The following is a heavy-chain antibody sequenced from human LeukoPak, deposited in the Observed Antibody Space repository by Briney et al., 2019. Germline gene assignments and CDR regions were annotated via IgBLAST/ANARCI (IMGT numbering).Heavy chain of an antibody. CDR2: INPSGGST. J-gene: IGHJ2*01. CDR3: ARAAYYYDSSGYLWYFDL. CDR1: GYNFITKY. Sequence: GASVKLSCKASGYNFITKYIHWVRQARGQGLEWMGRINPSGGSTSYAQKFQGRVTMTRDMSTSTVYMELSSLRSEDTAVYYCARAAYYYDSSGYLWYFDLWGRGTLVTVSS. V-gene: IGHV1-46*01. D-gene: IGHD3-22*01.